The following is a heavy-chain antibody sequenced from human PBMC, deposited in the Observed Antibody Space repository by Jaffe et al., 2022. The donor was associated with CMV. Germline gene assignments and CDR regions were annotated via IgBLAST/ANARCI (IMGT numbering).Heavy chain of an antibody. D-gene: IGHD3-22*01. CDR1: GFTFSSYS. CDR3: AREREYYYDSSGYYPDAFDI. J-gene: IGHJ3*02. CDR2: ISSSSSYI. V-gene: IGHV3-21*01. Sequence: EVQLVESGGGLVKPGGSLRLSCAASGFTFSSYSMNWVRQAPGKGLEWVSSISSSSSYIYYADSVKGRFTISRDNAKNSLYLQMNSLRAEDTAVYYCAREREYYYDSSGYYPDAFDIWGQGTMVTVSS.